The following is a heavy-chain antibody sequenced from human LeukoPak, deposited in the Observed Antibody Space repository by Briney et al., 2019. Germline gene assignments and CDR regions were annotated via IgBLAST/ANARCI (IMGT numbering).Heavy chain of an antibody. Sequence: QPGGSLRLSCAASGFTVSINYMSWVRQAPGKGLEWVSVIYSGGNTYYADSVKGRFTISRDNSKNTVYLQMNSLRAEDTAVYYCARGETSRYDYWGQGTLVTVSS. CDR3: ARGETSRYDY. CDR2: IYSGGNT. CDR1: GFTVSINY. V-gene: IGHV3-53*01. J-gene: IGHJ4*02. D-gene: IGHD2-2*01.